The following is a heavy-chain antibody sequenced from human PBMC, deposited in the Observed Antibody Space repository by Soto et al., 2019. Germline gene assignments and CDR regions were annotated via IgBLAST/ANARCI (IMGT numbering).Heavy chain of an antibody. CDR3: AAWAEGATEVH. J-gene: IGHJ4*02. D-gene: IGHD2-15*01. CDR1: GFSFSVYG. CDR2: IWYDASKQ. Sequence: QLGGSLRLSCETSGFSFSVYGMHWVRQAPGKGLEWVAVIWYDASKQFYAASVEGRFTISRDNSKAILYLQMNSLRAEDTAVYYCAAWAEGATEVHWGQGTLVTVSS. V-gene: IGHV3-33*01.